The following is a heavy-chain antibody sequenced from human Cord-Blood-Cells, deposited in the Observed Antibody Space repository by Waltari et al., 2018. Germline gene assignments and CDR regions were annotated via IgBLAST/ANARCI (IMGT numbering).Heavy chain of an antibody. D-gene: IGHD2-2*01. CDR1: GGTFSSYA. CDR3: ATGGDCSSTSCFADNWFDP. V-gene: IGHV1-69*06. Sequence: QVQLVQSGAEVKKPGSSVKVSCKASGGTFSSYAISWVRQPPGQGLEWMGGIIPILGTANDAQKFQGRVTSTADKSTGTAYMGLSSLRSEDTAVYDCATGGDCSSTSCFADNWFDPWGQGTLVTVSS. J-gene: IGHJ5*02. CDR2: IIPILGTA.